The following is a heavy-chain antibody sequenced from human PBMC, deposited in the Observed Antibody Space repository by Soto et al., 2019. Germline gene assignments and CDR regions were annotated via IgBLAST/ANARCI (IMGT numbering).Heavy chain of an antibody. V-gene: IGHV3-23*01. Sequence: GGSLRLSCAASGFTFSSYAMSWVRQAPGKGLEWVSAISGSGGSTYYADSVKGRFTISRDNSKNTLYLQMNSLRAEDTAVYYCAKDSLRFLEWLSQQRQYYYYMDVWGKGTTVTVSS. CDR1: GFTFSSYA. J-gene: IGHJ6*03. CDR3: AKDSLRFLEWLSQQRQYYYYMDV. CDR2: ISGSGGST. D-gene: IGHD3-3*01.